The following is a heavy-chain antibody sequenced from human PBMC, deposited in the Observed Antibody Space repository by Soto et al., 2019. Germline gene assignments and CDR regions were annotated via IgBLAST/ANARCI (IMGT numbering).Heavy chain of an antibody. CDR2: ISSGSEAI. CDR3: ARDGRRGYDMDV. CDR1: GFSFSSYH. V-gene: IGHV3-48*02. J-gene: IGHJ6*02. Sequence: SLRLSCAASGFSFSSYHMDWVRQAPGKGLEWVSYISSGSEAIYYADSVKGRFTISRDNAQNSLYLQMNSLRDEDTAVYYCARDGRRGYDMDVWGQGTTVTVSS. D-gene: IGHD6-6*01.